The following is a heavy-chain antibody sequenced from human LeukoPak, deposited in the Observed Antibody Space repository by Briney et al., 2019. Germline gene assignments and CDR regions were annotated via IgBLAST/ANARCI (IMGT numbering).Heavy chain of an antibody. CDR2: ISSSSSYI. D-gene: IGHD3-3*01. J-gene: IGHJ4*02. CDR1: RFTFSSYS. CDR3: ARGGRIFGVVPLDY. V-gene: IGHV3-21*01. Sequence: PGGYLRLSCAASRFTFSSYSMNWVRQAPGKGLEWVSSISSSSSYIYYADSVKGRFTISRDNAKNSLYLQMNSLRAEDTAVYYCARGGRIFGVVPLDYWGQGTLVTVSS.